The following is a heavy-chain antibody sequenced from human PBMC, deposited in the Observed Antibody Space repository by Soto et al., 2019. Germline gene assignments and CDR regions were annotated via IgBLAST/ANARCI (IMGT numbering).Heavy chain of an antibody. CDR1: GGSFSGYY. Sequence: PSETLSLTCAVYGGSFSGYYWSWIRQPPGKGLEWIGEINHSGSTNYNPSLKSRVTISVDTSKNQFSLKLSSVTAADTAVYYCARGYITMLLFDYWGQGTLVTVSS. CDR3: ARGYITMLLFDY. D-gene: IGHD3-10*01. J-gene: IGHJ4*02. V-gene: IGHV4-34*01. CDR2: INHSGST.